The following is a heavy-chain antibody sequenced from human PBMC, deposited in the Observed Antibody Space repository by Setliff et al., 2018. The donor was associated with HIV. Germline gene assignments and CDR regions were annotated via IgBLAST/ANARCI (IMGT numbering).Heavy chain of an antibody. CDR2: IYYSGSA. Sequence: SETLSLTCSVFGASISGSDYYWGWIRQLPEKGLEWIGSIYYSGSAYHNPSLKSRVAMSVDTAKNQFSLKLSSVTAADTAVYYCARESGRTNYYYYYGMDVWGQGTTVTVSS. V-gene: IGHV4-39*02. CDR1: GASISGSDYY. D-gene: IGHD6-25*01. J-gene: IGHJ6*02. CDR3: ARESGRTNYYYYYGMDV.